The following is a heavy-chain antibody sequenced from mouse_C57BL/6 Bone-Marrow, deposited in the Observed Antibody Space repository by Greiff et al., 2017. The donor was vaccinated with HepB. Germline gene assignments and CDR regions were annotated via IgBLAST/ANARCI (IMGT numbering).Heavy chain of an antibody. Sequence: EVKLMESGPGLVKPSQTVFLTCTVTGISITTGNYRWSWIRQFPGNKLEWIGYIYYSGTITYNPSLTSRTTITRDTPKNQFFLEMNSLTAEDTATYYCARRDGGYYYGSSYWYFDVWGTGTTVTVSS. CDR1: GISITTGNYR. D-gene: IGHD1-1*01. J-gene: IGHJ1*03. CDR2: IYYSGTI. V-gene: IGHV3-5*01. CDR3: ARRDGGYYYGSSYWYFDV.